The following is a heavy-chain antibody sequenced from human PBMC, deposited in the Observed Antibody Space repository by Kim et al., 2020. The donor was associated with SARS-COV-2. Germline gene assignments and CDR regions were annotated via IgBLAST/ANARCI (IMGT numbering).Heavy chain of an antibody. V-gene: IGHV1-69*13. Sequence: SVKVSCKASGGTFSSYAISWVRQAPGQGLEWMGGIIPIFGTANYAQKFQGRVTITADESTSTAYMELSSLRSEDTAVYYCARYDPPPLPTYCTNGVCYTSYYGMDVWGQGTTVTVSS. CDR2: IIPIFGTA. CDR1: GGTFSSYA. D-gene: IGHD2-8*01. J-gene: IGHJ6*02. CDR3: ARYDPPPLPTYCTNGVCYTSYYGMDV.